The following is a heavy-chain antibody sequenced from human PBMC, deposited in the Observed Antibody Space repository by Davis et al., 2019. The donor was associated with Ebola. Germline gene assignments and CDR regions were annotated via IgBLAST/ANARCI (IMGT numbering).Heavy chain of an antibody. CDR1: GFTFDDYA. J-gene: IGHJ5*02. V-gene: IGHV3-20*04. Sequence: GGSLRLSCAASGFTFDDYAMTWVRQAPGKGLEWVSGINWNGGSTGYADSVKGRFTISRDNAKNSLYLQMNSLRDEDTAVYYCARDRLWSNWFDPWGQGTLVTVSS. CDR2: INWNGGST. D-gene: IGHD5-18*01. CDR3: ARDRLWSNWFDP.